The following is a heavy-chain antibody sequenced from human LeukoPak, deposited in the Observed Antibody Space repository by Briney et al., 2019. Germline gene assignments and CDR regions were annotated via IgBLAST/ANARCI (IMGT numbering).Heavy chain of an antibody. D-gene: IGHD4-17*01. V-gene: IGHV4-38-2*01. CDR2: IFHSGNR. Sequence: AETLSLTCAVSSYSISSGSYWGWIRQSPGKGLEWVGIIFHSGNRYYNPSLKSRLTMSVNTSKNQFSLKLTSVTAADTALYYCARVTYVDDMLYQYFDYWGQGILVTVFS. CDR1: SYSISSGSY. CDR3: ARVTYVDDMLYQYFDY. J-gene: IGHJ4*02.